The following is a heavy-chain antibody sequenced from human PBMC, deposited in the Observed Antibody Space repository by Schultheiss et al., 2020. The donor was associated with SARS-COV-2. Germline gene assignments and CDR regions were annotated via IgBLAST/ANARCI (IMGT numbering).Heavy chain of an antibody. CDR1: GFTFGGSG. Sequence: GGSLRLSCAASGFTFGGSGMHWVRQAPGKGLEWVAVISYDGSNKYYADSVKGRFTISRDNSKNTLYLQMNSLRAEDTAVYYCARSMAGSWYYFDYWGQGTLVTVSS. CDR2: ISYDGSNK. CDR3: ARSMAGSWYYFDY. J-gene: IGHJ4*02. V-gene: IGHV3-30*04. D-gene: IGHD6-13*01.